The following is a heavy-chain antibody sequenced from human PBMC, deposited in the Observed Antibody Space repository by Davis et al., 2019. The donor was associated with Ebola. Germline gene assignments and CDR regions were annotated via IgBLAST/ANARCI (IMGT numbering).Heavy chain of an antibody. V-gene: IGHV6-1*01. CDR2: TYYSSKWYN. CDR3: ARFTWGSRGVDY. J-gene: IGHJ4*02. CDR1: GDSVSSNSAA. D-gene: IGHD7-27*01. Sequence: HSQTLSLTCAISGDSVSSNSAAWNWIRQSPSRGLEWLGRTYYSSKWYNDYAVSVRSRITFNPDTSKNQFSLQLNSVTPEDTAVYYCARFTWGSRGVDYWGQGTLVTVSS.